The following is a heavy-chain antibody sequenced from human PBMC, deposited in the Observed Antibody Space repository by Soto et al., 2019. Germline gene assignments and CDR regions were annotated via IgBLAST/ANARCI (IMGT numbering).Heavy chain of an antibody. D-gene: IGHD2-2*02. V-gene: IGHV4-31*03. Sequence: PSETLSLTCTVSVGSISSGGYYWSWIRQHPGKGLEWIGYIYYSGSTYYNPSLKSRVTISEGTSKNQFSLKLSSVTAADTAVYYCARRIVVVPAAILDYYYGMDVWGQGTTVTVSS. CDR1: VGSISSGGYY. CDR2: IYYSGST. J-gene: IGHJ6*02. CDR3: ARRIVVVPAAILDYYYGMDV.